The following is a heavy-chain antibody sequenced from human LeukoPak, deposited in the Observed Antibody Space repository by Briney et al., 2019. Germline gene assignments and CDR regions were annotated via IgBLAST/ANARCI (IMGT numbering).Heavy chain of an antibody. Sequence: SETLSLTCTVSGGSINNLYWSWIRQPAGKGLEWIGRIYSSGITIFNPSLKSRVTMSVDTSKNQFSLTLTSVTAADAAVYYCSGNAGNSAYFDYWSPGSLVTVSS. CDR1: GGSINNLY. CDR2: IYSSGIT. D-gene: IGHD4-23*01. CDR3: SGNAGNSAYFDY. J-gene: IGHJ4*02. V-gene: IGHV4-4*07.